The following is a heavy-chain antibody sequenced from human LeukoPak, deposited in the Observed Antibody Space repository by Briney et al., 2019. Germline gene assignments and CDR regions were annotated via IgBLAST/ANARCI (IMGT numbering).Heavy chain of an antibody. Sequence: GGSLRLSCAASGFTFSTYGMHWVRQAPGKGLEWVSAISGSGGSTYYADSVKGRFTISRDNAKNSLYLQMSSLRAEDTAVYYCAREKNLYDYWGQGTLVTVSS. J-gene: IGHJ4*02. CDR3: AREKNLYDY. V-gene: IGHV3-21*01. CDR1: GFTFSTYG. CDR2: ISGSGGST. D-gene: IGHD1-14*01.